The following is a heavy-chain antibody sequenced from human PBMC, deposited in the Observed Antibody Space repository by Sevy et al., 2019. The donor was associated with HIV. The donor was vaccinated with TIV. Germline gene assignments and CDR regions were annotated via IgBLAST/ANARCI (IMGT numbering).Heavy chain of an antibody. V-gene: IGHV3-23*01. CDR1: GFTFSNYA. J-gene: IGHJ1*01. Sequence: GGSLRLSCAASGFTFSNYAMSWVRQAPGKGLEWVSAISGSGGNTYYADSVKGRFTISRDNSKNTLYLQMSSLRAEDTAVYYCAKEEDFWSSYYTDQYFQHWGQGTLVTVSS. D-gene: IGHD3-3*01. CDR3: AKEEDFWSSYYTDQYFQH. CDR2: ISGSGGNT.